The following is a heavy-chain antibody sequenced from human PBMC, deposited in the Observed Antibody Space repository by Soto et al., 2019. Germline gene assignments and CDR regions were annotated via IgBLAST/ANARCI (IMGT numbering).Heavy chain of an antibody. J-gene: IGHJ4*02. CDR3: SKVKGVGGGDPDN. CDR1: GFTFSSYW. Sequence: EVQLVESGGGLVQPGGSLRLSCVASGFTFSSYWMHWVRLVPGQGLVWISAIEKDGSITTYGDSVKGRFTMSRDNAKSNRNRQMNRLGAEDPAVYYWSKVKGVGGGDPDNWGQGTLVTVSS. CDR2: IEKDGSIT. D-gene: IGHD3-3*01. V-gene: IGHV3-74*01.